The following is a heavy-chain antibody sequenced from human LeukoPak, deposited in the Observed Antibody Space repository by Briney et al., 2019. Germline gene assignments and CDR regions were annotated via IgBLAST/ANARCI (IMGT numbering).Heavy chain of an antibody. V-gene: IGHV1-2*02. CDR1: GYTFTGYS. J-gene: IGHJ4*02. D-gene: IGHD2-2*01. CDR2: INPTNGDA. Sequence: ASVKVSCKASGYTFTGYSIHWVRQAPGQGLEWMGWINPTNGDATSAQEFQGRLTLTLDTSINTAYLELRGLKSDDTAVYYCARVDAELDFWGQGTLVSVSS. CDR3: ARVDAELDF.